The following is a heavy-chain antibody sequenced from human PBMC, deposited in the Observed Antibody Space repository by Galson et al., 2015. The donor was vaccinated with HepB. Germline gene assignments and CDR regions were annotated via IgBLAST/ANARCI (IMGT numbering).Heavy chain of an antibody. Sequence: SLRLYCADHGFSFSDYYMTWIRQTPGKGLEWVSFISCSYDDANYIDSVKGRFTNSRDNAKSSVFLRMDRLRAEDTAIYYCARESTGSGSFYYYFVYWGQGTLVTVSS. CDR1: GFSFSDYY. V-gene: IGHV3-11*05. J-gene: IGHJ4*01. D-gene: IGHD3-10*01. CDR2: ISCSYDDA. CDR3: ARESTGSGSFYYYFVY.